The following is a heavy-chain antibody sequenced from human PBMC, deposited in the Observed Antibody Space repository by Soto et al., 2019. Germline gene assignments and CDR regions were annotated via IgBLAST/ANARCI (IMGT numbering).Heavy chain of an antibody. CDR3: GRKGGSSSDVAGLDV. Sequence: PWESLKVSCNGSEYSFTTYLIAWLRQMPGKGLEWMGFIDPGYSDIGYIPDFQVQVTISADKSISTAYLQSTSMKASDTAIYYCGRKGGSSSDVAGLDVWGQGTLVTVSS. V-gene: IGHV5-51*01. CDR1: EYSFTTYL. J-gene: IGHJ6*02. CDR2: IDPGYSDI. D-gene: IGHD6-6*01.